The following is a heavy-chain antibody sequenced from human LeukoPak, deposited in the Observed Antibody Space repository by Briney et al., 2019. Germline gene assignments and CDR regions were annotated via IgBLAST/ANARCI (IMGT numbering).Heavy chain of an antibody. Sequence: SETLSLTCTVSGGSISSYYWSWIRQPPGKGLEWIGYIYYSGSTNYNPSLKSRVTISVDTSKNQFSLKLSSVTAADTAVYYCVAGCSGGSCYAFDYWGQGTLVTVSS. J-gene: IGHJ4*02. V-gene: IGHV4-59*01. D-gene: IGHD2-15*01. CDR3: VAGCSGGSCYAFDY. CDR1: GGSISSYY. CDR2: IYYSGST.